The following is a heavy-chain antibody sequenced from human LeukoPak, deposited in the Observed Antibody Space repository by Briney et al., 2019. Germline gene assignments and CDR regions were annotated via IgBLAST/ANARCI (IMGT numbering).Heavy chain of an antibody. CDR1: GDTSPNSA. Sequence: SVKVSCKTSGDTSPNSAGSWVRQAPGQGLEWMGGIIPNFGSPNYAQMFQNRLTITADKSTTTTYMELRNLISEDTAVYFCASGVFGSGSYYPLYFDDWGQGTLVAVTS. D-gene: IGHD3-10*01. CDR2: IIPNFGSP. J-gene: IGHJ4*02. V-gene: IGHV1-69*06. CDR3: ASGVFGSGSYYPLYFDD.